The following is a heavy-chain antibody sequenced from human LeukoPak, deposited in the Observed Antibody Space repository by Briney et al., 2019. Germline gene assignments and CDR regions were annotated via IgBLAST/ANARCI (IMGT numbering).Heavy chain of an antibody. Sequence: SETLSLTCTVSGGSISSYYWSWIRQPPGKGLEWIGYIYYSGSTNYNPSLKSRVTISVDTSKIQFSLKLSSVTAADTAVYYCARGLSGYDSDYWGQGTLVTVSS. V-gene: IGHV4-59*01. D-gene: IGHD5-12*01. J-gene: IGHJ4*02. CDR1: GGSISSYY. CDR2: IYYSGST. CDR3: ARGLSGYDSDY.